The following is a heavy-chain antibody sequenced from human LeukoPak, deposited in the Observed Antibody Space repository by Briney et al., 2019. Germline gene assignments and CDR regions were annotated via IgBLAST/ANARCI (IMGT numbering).Heavy chain of an antibody. CDR2: ISGSGGRT. J-gene: IGHJ4*02. D-gene: IGHD3-22*01. CDR3: AKRGVVIRVILVGFHKEAYYFDS. CDR1: GISLSNYG. Sequence: GGSLRLSCAVSGISLSNYGMSWVRQAPGKGLEWVAGISGSGGRTNYADSVKGRFTISRDNPKNTLYLQMNSLRAEDTAVYFCAKRGVVIRVILVGFHKEAYYFDSWGQGALVTVSS. V-gene: IGHV3-23*01.